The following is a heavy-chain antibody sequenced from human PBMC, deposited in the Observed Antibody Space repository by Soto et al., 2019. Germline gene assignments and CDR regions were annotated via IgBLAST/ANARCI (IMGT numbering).Heavy chain of an antibody. D-gene: IGHD3-10*01. CDR2: ISAYNGNT. J-gene: IGHJ5*02. V-gene: IGHV1-18*01. CDR1: GYTFTSYG. Sequence: ASVKVSCKASGYTFTSYGISWVRQAPGQGLEWMGWISAYNGNTNYAQKLQGRVTMTTDTSTSTAYMELRSLRSDDTAVYYCARLKPYYYGSGGGDWFDPWGQGTLVTVS. CDR3: ARLKPYYYGSGGGDWFDP.